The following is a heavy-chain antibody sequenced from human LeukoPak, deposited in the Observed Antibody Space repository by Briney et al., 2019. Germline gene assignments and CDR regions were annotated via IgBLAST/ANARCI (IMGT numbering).Heavy chain of an antibody. CDR3: ARSPPKF. Sequence: GGSLRLSCAASGFTFSSYSMTWVRQAPGKGLEWVSSISSSRYIYYADSMKGRFTISRDNAKNSLYLQMNSLRAEDTAVYYCARSPPKFWGQGTLVTVSS. CDR2: ISSSRYI. J-gene: IGHJ4*02. V-gene: IGHV3-21*01. CDR1: GFTFSSYS.